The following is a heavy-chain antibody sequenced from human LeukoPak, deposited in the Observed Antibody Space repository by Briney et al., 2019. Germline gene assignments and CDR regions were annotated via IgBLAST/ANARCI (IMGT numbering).Heavy chain of an antibody. J-gene: IGHJ4*02. V-gene: IGHV1-18*01. CDR2: ISTYNGNI. Sequence: ASVKVSCKASGYTFTSYGISWVRQAPGQGLEWMGWISTYNGNINYAQKLQGTVTMTTDTSTSTAYMELRSLGSDDTAVYYCARDSGYGPNDYWGQGTLVTVSS. D-gene: IGHD5-12*01. CDR3: ARDSGYGPNDY. CDR1: GYTFTSYG.